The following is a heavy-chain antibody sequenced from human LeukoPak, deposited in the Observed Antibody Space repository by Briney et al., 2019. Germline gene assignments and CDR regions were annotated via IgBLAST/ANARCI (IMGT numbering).Heavy chain of an antibody. CDR1: GAFIRGGGVY. Sequence: SETLSLTCTVSGAFIRGGGVYWSWIRQPPGKGLEWIGYIYHSGTTYYSPSLKSRVTISIDTSKNQFSLKLSSVTAADTAVYYCARAGVSGIQLWLRAFDIWGQGTMVTVSS. J-gene: IGHJ3*02. D-gene: IGHD5-18*01. CDR2: IYHSGTT. V-gene: IGHV4-30-2*01. CDR3: ARAGVSGIQLWLRAFDI.